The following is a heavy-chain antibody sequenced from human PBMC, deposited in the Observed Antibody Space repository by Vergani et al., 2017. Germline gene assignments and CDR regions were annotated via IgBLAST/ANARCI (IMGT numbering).Heavy chain of an antibody. Sequence: QVQLVQSGAEVKKPGASVKVSCKASGYTFTSYAIHWVRQAPGQRLEWMGWINAGNGNTKYSQKFQGRVTITRDTSASTAYMELSSLRSEDTAVYYCARDRGIIAVAGNLVYWGQGTLVTVSS. V-gene: IGHV1-3*01. CDR3: ARDRGIIAVAGNLVY. CDR2: INAGNGNT. D-gene: IGHD6-19*01. CDR1: GYTFTSYA. J-gene: IGHJ4*02.